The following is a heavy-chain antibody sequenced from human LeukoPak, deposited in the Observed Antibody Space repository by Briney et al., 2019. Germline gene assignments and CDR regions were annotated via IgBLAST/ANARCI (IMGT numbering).Heavy chain of an antibody. CDR2: INWNGGST. D-gene: IGHD2-15*01. Sequence: GGSLRLSCAASGFTFDDYGMSWVRNAPGKGLQWVSGINWNGGSTGYADSVKGRFTISRDNAKNSLYLQMNSLRAEDTALYYCARSVAAIRDYWGQGTLVTVSS. CDR1: GFTFDDYG. CDR3: ARSVAAIRDY. J-gene: IGHJ4*02. V-gene: IGHV3-20*04.